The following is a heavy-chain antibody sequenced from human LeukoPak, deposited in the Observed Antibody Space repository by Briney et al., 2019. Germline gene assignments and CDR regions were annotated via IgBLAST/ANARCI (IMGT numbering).Heavy chain of an antibody. CDR2: IYTRGST. D-gene: IGHD2-2*01. Sequence: SETLSLTCTVSGGSISSYYWSWIRQPAGKGLEGVGRIYTRGSTNYNPSLKSRVTMSVDTSKNQFPLKLSSVTAADTAVYYCARALLGYCSSTSCPYWFDPWGQGTLVTVSS. J-gene: IGHJ5*02. CDR1: GGSISSYY. CDR3: ARALLGYCSSTSCPYWFDP. V-gene: IGHV4-4*07.